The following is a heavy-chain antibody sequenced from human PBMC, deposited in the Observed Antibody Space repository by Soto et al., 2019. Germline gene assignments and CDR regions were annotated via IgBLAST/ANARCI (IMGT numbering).Heavy chain of an antibody. V-gene: IGHV4-34*01. D-gene: IGHD2-15*01. CDR3: ARGRRIGAFDI. CDR2: INHSGST. Sequence: QVQLQQWGAGLLKPSETLSLTCAVYGGSFSGYYWSWIRQPPGKGLEWIGEINHSGSTNYNPSLKSRVTISVDTSKNQYSLKLSSVTAADTAVYYCARGRRIGAFDIWGQGTMVTVSS. J-gene: IGHJ3*02. CDR1: GGSFSGYY.